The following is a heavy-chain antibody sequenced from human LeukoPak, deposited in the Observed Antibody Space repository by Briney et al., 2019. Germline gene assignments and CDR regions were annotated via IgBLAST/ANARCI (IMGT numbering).Heavy chain of an antibody. V-gene: IGHV3-30*18. D-gene: IGHD1-26*01. CDR3: AKDYPITIRGVGATPLDY. J-gene: IGHJ4*02. CDR2: ISYDGSNK. CDR1: GFTFSSYG. Sequence: GGSLRLSCAASGFTFSSYGMHWVRQAPGKGLEWVAVISYDGSNKYYADSVKGRFTISRDNSKNTLYLQMNSLRAEDTAVYYCAKDYPITIRGVGATPLDYWGQGTLVTVSS.